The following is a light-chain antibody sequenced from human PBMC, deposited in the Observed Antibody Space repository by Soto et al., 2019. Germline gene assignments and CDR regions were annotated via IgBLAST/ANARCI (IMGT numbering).Light chain of an antibody. CDR2: KAS. J-gene: IGKJ4*02. V-gene: IGKV1-5*03. Sequence: DIQMTQSPSTLSASVGDRVTITWRASQSISTWLAWYQQKPGKAPKLLIYKASNLEVGVPSRFSGSGSGTEFTITISSLQPDYFATYYCQQYNTYPLTFGGGTTVEIK. CDR1: QSISTW. CDR3: QQYNTYPLT.